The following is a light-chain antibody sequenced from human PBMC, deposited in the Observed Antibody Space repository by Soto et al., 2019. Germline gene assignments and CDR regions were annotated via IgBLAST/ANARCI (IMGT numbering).Light chain of an antibody. V-gene: IGKV3-20*01. J-gene: IGKJ5*01. CDR2: CAS. CDR3: QQYVSSST. CDR1: QGVSKNY. Sequence: ILSTHPPATVSVSPGQKAILYSRAIQGVSKNYLAWYQQKPCQATRLLIYCASSRDTGIPDRFSGSGSGTHFTITISILDHEDAEVYYCQQYVSSSTFGQGTRLDIK.